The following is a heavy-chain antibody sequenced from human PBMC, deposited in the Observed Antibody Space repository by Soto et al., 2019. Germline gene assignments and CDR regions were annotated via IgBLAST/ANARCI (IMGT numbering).Heavy chain of an antibody. CDR3: ARAGSGWPIDY. J-gene: IGHJ4*02. D-gene: IGHD1-26*01. Sequence: QVQLQESGPGLVKPSETLSLTCTVSGGSISSYYWTWIRQPPGKGLEWIGDIYYSGSTNYNPSLTRXXTXSXXTSKNPFSRKLSSVTAADTAMYYCARAGSGWPIDYWGQGTLVTVSS. CDR1: GGSISSYY. V-gene: IGHV4-59*01. CDR2: IYYSGST.